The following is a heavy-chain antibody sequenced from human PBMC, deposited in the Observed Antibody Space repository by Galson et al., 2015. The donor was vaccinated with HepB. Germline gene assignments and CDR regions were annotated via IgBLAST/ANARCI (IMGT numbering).Heavy chain of an antibody. CDR2: VTSSGSYI. CDR3: ARKSSYYDYWGGAENYDYYGMDV. D-gene: IGHD3-3*01. CDR1: GFIFSSYT. Sequence: SLRLSCAASGFIFSSYTMNWVRQAPGKGLEWVASVTSSGSYIYYADSVKGRFTISRDNAKNSLYLQMNSLRAEDTAVYYCARKSSYYDYWGGAENYDYYGMDVWGQGTTVTVSS. J-gene: IGHJ6*02. V-gene: IGHV3-21*01.